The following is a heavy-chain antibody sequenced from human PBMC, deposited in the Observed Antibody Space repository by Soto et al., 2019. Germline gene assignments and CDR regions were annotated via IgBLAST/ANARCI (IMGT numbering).Heavy chain of an antibody. CDR3: QHIITTIRIDT. CDR2: IYWNDDK. V-gene: IGHV2-5*01. D-gene: IGHD4-4*01. Sequence: SGPTLVNPTQTLTLTCTFSGFSLSTSGVGVGWIRQPPGKALEWLALIYWNDDKRYSPSLKSRLTITKDTSKNQVVLTMTNMDPADTATYYCQHIITTIRIDTRGQGTLGTVSS. CDR1: GFSLSTSGVG. J-gene: IGHJ5*02.